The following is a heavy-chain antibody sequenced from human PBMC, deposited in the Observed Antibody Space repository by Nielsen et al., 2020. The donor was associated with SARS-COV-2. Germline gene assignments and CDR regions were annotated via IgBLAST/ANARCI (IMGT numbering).Heavy chain of an antibody. V-gene: IGHV3-74*03. Sequence: GGSLRLSCAASAFAFRDYWMHWVRHAPGKGLVWVSRINTDGSWTSYADSVQGRFTISRDNAKNTLYLQMNSLTADDTAVYYCAREQWVGSRGLEYWGQGTLVTVSS. CDR1: AFAFRDYW. D-gene: IGHD6-19*01. CDR3: AREQWVGSRGLEY. CDR2: INTDGSWT. J-gene: IGHJ4*02.